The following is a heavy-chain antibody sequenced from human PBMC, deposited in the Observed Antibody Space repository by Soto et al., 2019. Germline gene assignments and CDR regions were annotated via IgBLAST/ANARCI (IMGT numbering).Heavy chain of an antibody. D-gene: IGHD1-20*01. J-gene: IGHJ5*02. CDR3: ARKTGGITGTT. V-gene: IGHV4-39*01. CDR2: IYYSGST. Sequence: PSETLSLTCTVSGGSISSSSYYWGWIRQPPGKGLEWIGSIYYSGSTYYNPSLKSRVTISVDTSKNQFSLKLSSVTAADTAVYYCARKTGGITGTTWGQGTLVTVSS. CDR1: GGSISSSSYY.